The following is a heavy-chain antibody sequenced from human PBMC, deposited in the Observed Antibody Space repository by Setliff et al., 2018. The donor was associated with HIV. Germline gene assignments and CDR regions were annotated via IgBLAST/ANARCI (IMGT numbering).Heavy chain of an antibody. Sequence: SETLSLTCTVSGGSIRSFFWSWIRQPPRKGLEWVGYISYNGITTYNPSLKSRVTISVDTSKNQFSLKLTSVTAADTAVYYCARHRPWEVDVFDIWGQGTMVTVSS. V-gene: IGHV4-59*08. D-gene: IGHD1-26*01. CDR3: ARHRPWEVDVFDI. CDR1: GGSIRSFF. J-gene: IGHJ3*02. CDR2: ISYNGIT.